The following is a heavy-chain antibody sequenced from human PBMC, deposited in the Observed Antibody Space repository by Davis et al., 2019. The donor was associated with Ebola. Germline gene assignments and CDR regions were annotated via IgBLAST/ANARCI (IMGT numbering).Heavy chain of an antibody. CDR1: GGTFSSYA. V-gene: IGHV1-69*04. Sequence: SVKVSCKASGGTFSSYAISWVRQAPGQGLEWMGRIIPILGIANYAQKFQGRVTITADKSTSTAYMELSSLRSEDTAVYYCARDRYFDWTIRDYYYYGMDVWGQGTTVTVSS. D-gene: IGHD3-9*01. CDR3: ARDRYFDWTIRDYYYYGMDV. J-gene: IGHJ6*02. CDR2: IIPILGIA.